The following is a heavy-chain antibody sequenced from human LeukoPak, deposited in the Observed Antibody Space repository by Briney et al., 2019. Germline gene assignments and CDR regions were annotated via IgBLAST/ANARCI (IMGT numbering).Heavy chain of an antibody. CDR3: ARHLAEDIVVVIAMLAFDI. D-gene: IGHD2-21*01. CDR2: IYHSGST. Sequence: SETLSLTCTVSGGSLSSSSYYWGWNRQPPGKGVEWIGSIYHSGSTYENPSRKSRVTISVDTSKNQFSLKLSSVTAADTAVYYCARHLAEDIVVVIAMLAFDIWGQETMVTVSS. J-gene: IGHJ3*02. V-gene: IGHV4-39*01. CDR1: GGSLSSSSYY.